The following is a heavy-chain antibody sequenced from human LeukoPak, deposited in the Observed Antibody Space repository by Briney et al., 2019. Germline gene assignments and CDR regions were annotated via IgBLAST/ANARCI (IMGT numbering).Heavy chain of an antibody. CDR2: IIPIFGTP. CDR1: GGTFSSYA. D-gene: IGHD1-26*01. Sequence: ASVKVSCKASGGTFSSYAISWVRQAPGQGLEWMGGIIPIFGTPKYAQKFQGRVTIIADDSTNIAFMELTNLRSDDTAVYYCTRAGGRSWFDPWGQGTLVTVSS. V-gene: IGHV1-69*13. J-gene: IGHJ5*02. CDR3: TRAGGRSWFDP.